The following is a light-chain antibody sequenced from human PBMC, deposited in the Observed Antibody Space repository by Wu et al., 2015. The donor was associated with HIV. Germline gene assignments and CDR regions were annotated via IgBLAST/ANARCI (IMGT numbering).Light chain of an antibody. Sequence: EVVLTQSPATLSLSPGERVTLSCRASQSVASSSLVWYQWKPGQAPRLLIYGASSRATGIPDRFSGSGSGTDFTLTISRLEPEDFAVYYCHQYGSSPQTFGQGTKVEIK. CDR3: HQYGSSPQT. CDR2: GAS. CDR1: QSVASSS. V-gene: IGKV3-20*01. J-gene: IGKJ1*01.